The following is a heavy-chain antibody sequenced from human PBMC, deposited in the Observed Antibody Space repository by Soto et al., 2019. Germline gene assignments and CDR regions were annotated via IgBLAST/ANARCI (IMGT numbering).Heavy chain of an antibody. CDR2: IIPMFGTS. D-gene: IGHD2-2*02. J-gene: IGHJ4*02. Sequence: SVKVSCKASGGTLSGYAISWVRQAPGRGLEWMGEIIPMFGTSNYAQKFQGRVTITADESTSTAYMELSSLRSEDTAVYYCARGSCSSTSCYKEYYFDLWGQGTLVTVSS. CDR3: ARGSCSSTSCYKEYYFDL. V-gene: IGHV1-69*13. CDR1: GGTLSGYA.